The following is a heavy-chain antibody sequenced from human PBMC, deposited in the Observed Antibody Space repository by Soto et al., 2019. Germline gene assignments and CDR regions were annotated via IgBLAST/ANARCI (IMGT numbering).Heavy chain of an antibody. CDR1: GFTFCDYA. Sequence: GGSLRLSCTASGFTFCDYAMSWFRQAPGKGLEWVGFIRSKAYGGTTEYAASVKGRFTISRDDSKSIAYLQMNSLKTEDTAVYYCTKVRAYYYDSSGPNYWGQGTLVTVSS. CDR2: IRSKAYGGTT. J-gene: IGHJ4*02. V-gene: IGHV3-49*03. D-gene: IGHD3-22*01. CDR3: TKVRAYYYDSSGPNY.